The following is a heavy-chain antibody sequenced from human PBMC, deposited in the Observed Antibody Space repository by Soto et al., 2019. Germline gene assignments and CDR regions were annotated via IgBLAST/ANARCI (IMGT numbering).Heavy chain of an antibody. CDR1: GFTFSSYG. D-gene: IGHD3-10*01. V-gene: IGHV3-30*18. Sequence: QVQLVESGGGVVQPGRSLRLSCAASGFTFSSYGMHWVRQAPGKGLEWVAVISYDGSNKYYADSVKGRFTISRDNSKNAVYLQMNSLRAEDTAVYYCAKDRAYYGSGSGFSWGQGTLVTVSS. CDR3: AKDRAYYGSGSGFS. J-gene: IGHJ4*02. CDR2: ISYDGSNK.